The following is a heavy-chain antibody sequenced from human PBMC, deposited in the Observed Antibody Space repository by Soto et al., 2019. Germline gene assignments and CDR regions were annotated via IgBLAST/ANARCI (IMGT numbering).Heavy chain of an antibody. CDR1: GYIFSDYW. CDR3: ARQKWAEALYI. CDR2: IDPTDSYK. J-gene: IGHJ3*02. D-gene: IGHD1-26*01. Sequence: EVQLVQSGAEGKKPGESLRISCKGSGYIFSDYWISWVRQEPGKGLEWLGRIDPTDSYKDYSPSLPGHVTMSVDKSIRTAYLEWSSLKASDSAMYYCARQKWAEALYIWGQGTMVTVSS. V-gene: IGHV5-10-1*03.